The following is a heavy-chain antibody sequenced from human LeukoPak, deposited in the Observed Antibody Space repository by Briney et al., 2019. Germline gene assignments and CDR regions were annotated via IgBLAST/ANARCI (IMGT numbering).Heavy chain of an antibody. J-gene: IGHJ4*02. CDR2: ITAAGGGA. Sequence: GGSLRLSCAASGFTFSSSAMSWVRQAPGKGLEWVSSITAAGGGAYYPDSEKGRFTISRDNSKNSLYLQMNSLRAEDTAVYYCARDYRSTFDYWGQGTLVTVSS. D-gene: IGHD1-26*01. V-gene: IGHV3-23*01. CDR3: ARDYRSTFDY. CDR1: GFTFSSSA.